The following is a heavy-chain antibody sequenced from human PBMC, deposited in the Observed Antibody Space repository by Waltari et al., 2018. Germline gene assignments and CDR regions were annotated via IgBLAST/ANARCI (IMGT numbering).Heavy chain of an antibody. D-gene: IGHD4-17*01. CDR3: ARGSFDGDYSYYFDY. J-gene: IGHJ4*02. V-gene: IGHV4-59*01. CDR1: GGSISSYY. CDR2: IYYSGST. Sequence: QVQLQESGPGLVKPSETLSLTCTVSGGSISSYYWSWIRQPPGKGLEWIGYIYYSGSTNYNPSLKSRVTISVDTSKNQFSLKLSSVTAADTAVYYCARGSFDGDYSYYFDYWGQGTLVTVSS.